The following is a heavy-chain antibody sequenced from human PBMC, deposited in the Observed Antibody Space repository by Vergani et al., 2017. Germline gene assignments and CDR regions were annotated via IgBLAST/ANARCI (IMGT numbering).Heavy chain of an antibody. CDR2: ISSSSSTI. Sequence: VQLVESGGGVVQPGGSLRLSCAASGFTFSSYSMNWVRQAPGKGLEWVSYISSSSSTIYYADSVKGRFTISRDNAKNSLYLQMNSLRAEDTAVYYCARDPRVPAASIDYYYYYMDVWGKGTTVTVSS. V-gene: IGHV3-48*01. J-gene: IGHJ6*03. CDR3: ARDPRVPAASIDYYYYYMDV. D-gene: IGHD2-2*01. CDR1: GFTFSSYS.